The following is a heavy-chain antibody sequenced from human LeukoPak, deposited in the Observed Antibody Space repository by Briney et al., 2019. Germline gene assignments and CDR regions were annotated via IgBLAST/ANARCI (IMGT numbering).Heavy chain of an antibody. V-gene: IGHV3-30-3*01. Sequence: PGGSLRLSCAASGFTFSSYAMHWVRQAPGKGLEWVAVISYDGSNKYYADSVKGRFTISRDNSKNTLYLQMNSLRAEDTAVYYCAREVNIRYFDREGYYYYYGMDVWGQGTTVTVSS. CDR2: ISYDGSNK. CDR1: GFTFSSYA. D-gene: IGHD3-9*01. J-gene: IGHJ6*02. CDR3: AREVNIRYFDREGYYYYYGMDV.